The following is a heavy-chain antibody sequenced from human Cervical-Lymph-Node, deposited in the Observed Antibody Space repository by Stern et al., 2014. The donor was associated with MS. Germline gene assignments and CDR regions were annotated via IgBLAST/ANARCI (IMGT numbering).Heavy chain of an antibody. J-gene: IGHJ3*02. V-gene: IGHV1-69*01. CDR2: IIIVFGSP. CDR3: ATRHYYDRSGPIAAFDI. CDR1: GGSSNTLD. D-gene: IGHD3-22*01. Sequence: QMQLVQSGAEVKKPGSAVKVSCKASGGSSNTLDINWVRQAPGQGLEWMGGIIIVFGSPNYAQKFQGKVTITADDSTSTAYMELSSLTSEDTAVYYCATRHYYDRSGPIAAFDIWGQGTMVTVSA.